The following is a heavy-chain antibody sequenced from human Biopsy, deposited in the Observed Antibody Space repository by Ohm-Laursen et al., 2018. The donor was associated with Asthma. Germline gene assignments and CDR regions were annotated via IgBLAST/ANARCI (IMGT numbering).Heavy chain of an antibody. CDR2: IYWDDYN. Sequence: PTQTLTLTYSFSGFSLRTPGVGVGWIRQSPGKALEWLALIYWDDYNLFRPSLKRRLTITKDPSKNQVVLTMTKMDPVDSGTYYCALSQDSGFDNHSPSWFDPWGQGTLVTVPS. V-gene: IGHV2-5*02. J-gene: IGHJ5*02. CDR1: GFSLRTPGVG. CDR3: ALSQDSGFDNHSPSWFDP. D-gene: IGHD1-14*01.